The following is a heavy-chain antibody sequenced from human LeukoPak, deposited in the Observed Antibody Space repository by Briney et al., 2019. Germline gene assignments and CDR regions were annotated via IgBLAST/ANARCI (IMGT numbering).Heavy chain of an antibody. CDR1: GFTVSSNY. D-gene: IGHD1-26*01. CDR2: IYSGGST. Sequence: GGSLRLSCAASGFTVSSNYMSWVRQAPGKGLEWVSVIYSGGSTYYADSVKGRFTISRDNSKNTLYLQMNSLRAEDTAVYYCARDGGDGGSYFLFDYWGQGTLVTVSS. CDR3: ARDGGDGGSYFLFDY. J-gene: IGHJ4*02. V-gene: IGHV3-53*01.